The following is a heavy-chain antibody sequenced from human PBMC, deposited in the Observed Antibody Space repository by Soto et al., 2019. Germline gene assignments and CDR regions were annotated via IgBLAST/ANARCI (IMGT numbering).Heavy chain of an antibody. J-gene: IGHJ4*02. CDR1: GGSISTYY. D-gene: IGHD6-13*01. CDR3: ARGSKDLTAAFNLYCFDY. V-gene: IGHV4-59*01. Sequence: QVQLQESGPGLVKASETLSLTCTVSGGSISTYYWNWIRQPPGKGLEWIGYIYYSGSTNYNPSLERRVTISVDTSKNQLSLKLSSVTAADTAVYYCARGSKDLTAAFNLYCFDYWGQGTLVTASS. CDR2: IYYSGST.